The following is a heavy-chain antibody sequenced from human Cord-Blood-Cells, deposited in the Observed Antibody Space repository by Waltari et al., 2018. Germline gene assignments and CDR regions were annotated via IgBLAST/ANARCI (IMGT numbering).Heavy chain of an antibody. Sequence: QVQLQQWGAGLLMPSETLSLTCAVYGGSFRGYYWTWIRQPPGKGLEWIGEINHSGSTNYNPSLKSLVTISVDTSKNQFSLKLSSVTAADTAVYYCARGGACSSTSCYNWFDPWGQGTLVTVSS. CDR3: ARGGACSSTSCYNWFDP. CDR2: INHSGST. CDR1: GGSFRGYY. V-gene: IGHV4-34*01. J-gene: IGHJ5*02. D-gene: IGHD2-2*01.